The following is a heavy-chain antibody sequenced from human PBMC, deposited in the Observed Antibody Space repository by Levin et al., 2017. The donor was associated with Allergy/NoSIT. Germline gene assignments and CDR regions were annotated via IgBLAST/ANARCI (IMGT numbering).Heavy chain of an antibody. CDR1: GGSFSSSY. CDR2: INLSRSS. J-gene: IGHJ5*02. D-gene: IGHD2-21*01. CDR3: ARGHPLWDTPMT. Sequence: SETLSLTCAVSGGSFSSSYWNWIRQPPGKGLEWIGEINLSRSSTYNPSLKSRVTISLDTSKNQLSLRLNSVTAADTGIYYCARGHPLWDTPMTWGQGTLVTVSS. V-gene: IGHV4-34*01.